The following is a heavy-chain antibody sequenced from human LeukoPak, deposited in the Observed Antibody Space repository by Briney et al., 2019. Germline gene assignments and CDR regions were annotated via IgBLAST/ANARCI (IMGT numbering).Heavy chain of an antibody. CDR2: IWYDGSSK. V-gene: IGHV3-33*01. J-gene: IGHJ4*02. CDR1: GFTFSSYG. Sequence: PGGSLRLSCAASGFTFSSYGMHWVRQAPGKGLEWVAVIWYDGSSKYYADSVKGRFTISRDNSKNTLYLQMNSLRAEDTAVYYCAREGYDFWSGYPSYFDYWGQGTLVTVSS. CDR3: AREGYDFWSGYPSYFDY. D-gene: IGHD3-3*01.